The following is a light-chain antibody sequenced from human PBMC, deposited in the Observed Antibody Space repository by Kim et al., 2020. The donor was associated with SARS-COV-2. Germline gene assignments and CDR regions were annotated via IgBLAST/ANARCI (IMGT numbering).Light chain of an antibody. CDR2: EGS. Sequence: QSALTQPASVSGSPGQSITISCTGTSSDVGSYNLVSWYQQHPGKAPKLMIYEGSKRPSGVSNRFSGSKSGNTASLTISGLQAEDEADYYCCSYVGSSTCVFGPGTKGTVL. CDR3: CSYVGSSTCV. J-gene: IGLJ1*01. CDR1: SSDVGSYNL. V-gene: IGLV2-23*01.